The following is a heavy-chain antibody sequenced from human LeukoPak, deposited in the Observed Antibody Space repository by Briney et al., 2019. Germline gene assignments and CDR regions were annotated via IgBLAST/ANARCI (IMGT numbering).Heavy chain of an antibody. D-gene: IGHD5-12*01. CDR3: AKEIFSGLLYIDY. CDR1: GLTFSSHW. CDR2: ITDAVGST. V-gene: IGHV3-23*01. Sequence: GGSLRLSCAASGLTFSSHWMHWVRQAPGKGLEWVSAITDAVGSTHYADSVKGRFTISSDNSKNTVYLQMNSLRPEDMAVYYCAKEIFSGLLYIDYWGQGTLVTVSS. J-gene: IGHJ4*02.